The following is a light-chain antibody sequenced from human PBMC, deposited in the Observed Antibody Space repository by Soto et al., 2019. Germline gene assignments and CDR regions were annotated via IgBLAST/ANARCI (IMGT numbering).Light chain of an antibody. Sequence: DVVMTQSPDSLAVSLGERATINCKSSQSVLQNSNNKNYLGWYQQRPGQPPKLLISWASTRETGVPDRLSGSWSGTDFPPTVTSTQAEDEAVNYAKQYYTAPRTFGQGTKVEIK. V-gene: IGKV4-1*01. CDR2: WAS. CDR1: QSVLQNSNNKNY. J-gene: IGKJ1*01. CDR3: KQYYTAPRT.